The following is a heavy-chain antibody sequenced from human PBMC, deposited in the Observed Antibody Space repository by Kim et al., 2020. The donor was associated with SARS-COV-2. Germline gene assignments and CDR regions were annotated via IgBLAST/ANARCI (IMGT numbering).Heavy chain of an antibody. Sequence: PALRSRVTISVDTSKNQFSLKLSYETAAGAAVYYCARHPSSGGSCDYFDYWGQGTLVTVSS. J-gene: IGHJ4*02. CDR3: ARHPSSGGSCDYFDY. D-gene: IGHD2-15*01. V-gene: IGHV4-39*01.